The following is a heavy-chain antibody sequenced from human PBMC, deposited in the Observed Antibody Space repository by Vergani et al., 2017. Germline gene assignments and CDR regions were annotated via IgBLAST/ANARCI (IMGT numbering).Heavy chain of an antibody. J-gene: IGHJ5*02. Sequence: QLQLQESGPGLVKPSETLSLTCTVSGGSISSSSYYWGWIRQPPGKGLEWIGGIYYSGSTYYNPSLKSRVTISVDTSKNQFSLKLSSVTAADTAVYYCARAYCSSTSCYSGWFDPWGQGTLVTVSS. CDR3: ARAYCSSTSCYSGWFDP. V-gene: IGHV4-39*07. CDR1: GGSISSSSYY. CDR2: IYYSGST. D-gene: IGHD2-2*01.